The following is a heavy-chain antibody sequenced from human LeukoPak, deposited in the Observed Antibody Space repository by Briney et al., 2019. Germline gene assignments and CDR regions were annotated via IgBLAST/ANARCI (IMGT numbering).Heavy chain of an antibody. D-gene: IGHD3-3*01. CDR1: GGSISSGSYY. J-gene: IGHJ3*02. CDR2: IYTSGST. V-gene: IGHV4-61*02. Sequence: PSETLSLTCTVSGGSISSGSYYWSWIRQPAGKGLEWLGRIYTSGSTNYNPSLKSRVTIPVDTSKNQFSLKLSSVTAADTAVYYCARGRYDSNPRISPHAFDIWGQGTMVTVSS. CDR3: ARGRYDSNPRISPHAFDI.